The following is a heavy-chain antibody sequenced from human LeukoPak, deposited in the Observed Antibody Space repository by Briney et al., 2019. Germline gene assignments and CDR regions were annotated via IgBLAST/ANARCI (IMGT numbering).Heavy chain of an antibody. J-gene: IGHJ3*01. V-gene: IGHV1-3*04. CDR1: GYTFTSYA. CDR3: AGDLGKSSAGGSWAFDV. D-gene: IGHD6-25*01. CDR2: IRTANGDT. Sequence: ASVKVSCKASGYTFTSYAMHWVRQAPGQRLEWMGWIRTANGDTLYSQNLQGRVTITTETSASVIYMELTSLRSEDTATYFCAGDLGKSSAGGSWAFDVWGQGTMVTVSS.